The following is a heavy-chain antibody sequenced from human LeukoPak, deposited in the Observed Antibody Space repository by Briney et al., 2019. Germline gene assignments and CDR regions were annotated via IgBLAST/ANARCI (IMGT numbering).Heavy chain of an antibody. CDR2: VHLDGRT. CDR3: ARHNHYDRSGYYYLDY. J-gene: IGHJ4*02. CDR1: GGSVSSTNW. D-gene: IGHD3-22*01. Sequence: SETLSLTCGVSGGSVSSTNWWTWIRQPPGKGLEWIGEVHLDGRTNFNPSLKSRLTMSVDLSENHVSLKLTSVTAADTAVYYCARHNHYDRSGYYYLDYWGQGTLVTVSS. V-gene: IGHV4-4*02.